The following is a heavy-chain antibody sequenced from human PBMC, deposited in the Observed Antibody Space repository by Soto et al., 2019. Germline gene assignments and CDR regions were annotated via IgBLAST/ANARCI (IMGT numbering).Heavy chain of an antibody. CDR2: IKEDGREQ. Sequence: EVQLVESGGGLVQPGGSLRLSCAASGFTFRRDWMSWVRQAPGKGLEWVANIKEDGREQYYVDSVKGRFTISRDNGKNSLSLQMNSLRAEDTAVYYCARHPPRGDYGKYATTYWGHGTLVTVSS. J-gene: IGHJ4*01. CDR3: ARHPPRGDYGKYATTY. D-gene: IGHD4-4*01. CDR1: GFTFRRDW. V-gene: IGHV3-7*03.